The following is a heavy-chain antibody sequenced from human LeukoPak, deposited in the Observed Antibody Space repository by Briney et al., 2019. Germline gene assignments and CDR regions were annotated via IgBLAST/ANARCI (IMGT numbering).Heavy chain of an antibody. CDR2: ISYEGSNK. D-gene: IGHD2-2*01. CDR1: GFTFSSYA. Sequence: GRSLRLSCAASGFTFSSYAMDWVRQAPGKGLGWVAVISYEGSNKYYADSVKGRFTISRDNSKNTLYLQMNSLRAEDTAVYYCARGGCSSTSCFFDYWGQGTLVTVSS. J-gene: IGHJ4*02. CDR3: ARGGCSSTSCFFDY. V-gene: IGHV3-30-3*01.